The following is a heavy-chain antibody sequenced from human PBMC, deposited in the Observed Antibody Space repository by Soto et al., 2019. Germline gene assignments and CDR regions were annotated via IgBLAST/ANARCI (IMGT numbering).Heavy chain of an antibody. CDR1: GFTFSSYA. D-gene: IGHD5-18*01. V-gene: IGHV3-64*01. CDR3: ARSIYVDTPPMDV. CDR2: ISSNGGST. Sequence: GGSLRLSCAASGFTFSSYAMHWVRQAPGKGLEYVSAISSNGGSTYYANSVKGRFTISRDNSKNTLYLQMGSLRAEDMAVYYCARSIYVDTPPMDVWGKGTTVTVSS. J-gene: IGHJ6*03.